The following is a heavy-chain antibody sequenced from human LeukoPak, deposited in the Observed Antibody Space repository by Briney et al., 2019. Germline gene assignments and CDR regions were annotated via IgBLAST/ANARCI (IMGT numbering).Heavy chain of an antibody. V-gene: IGHV3-11*04. J-gene: IGHJ4*02. CDR2: ISSSGSTI. Sequence: GGSLRLSCAASRFTFSDYYMSWIRQAPWKGLEWVSYISSSGSTIYYADSVKGRFTISRDNAKNSLYLQMNSLRAEDTAVYYCARPVSQAAGTSWGQGTLVTVSS. CDR1: RFTFSDYY. D-gene: IGHD6-13*01. CDR3: ARPVSQAAGTS.